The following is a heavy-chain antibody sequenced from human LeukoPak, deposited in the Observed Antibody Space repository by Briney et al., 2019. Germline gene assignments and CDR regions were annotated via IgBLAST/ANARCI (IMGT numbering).Heavy chain of an antibody. J-gene: IGHJ5*02. Sequence: GSLRLSCAGSGFTFSDAWVTWIRQPPGKGLEWIGEINHSGSTNYNPSLKSRVTISVDTSKNQFSLKLSSVTAADTAVYYCARGDRTYNWFDPWGQGTLVTVSS. CDR2: INHSGST. CDR1: GFTFSDAW. V-gene: IGHV4-34*01. CDR3: ARGDRTYNWFDP. D-gene: IGHD1-1*01.